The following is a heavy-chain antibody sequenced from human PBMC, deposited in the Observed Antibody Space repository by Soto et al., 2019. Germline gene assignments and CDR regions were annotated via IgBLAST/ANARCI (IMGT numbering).Heavy chain of an antibody. CDR3: ARDCSSTSCYAYP. D-gene: IGHD2-2*01. V-gene: IGHV1-69*04. Sequence: ASVNVSCKASGGTFSNYAISWVRQAPGQGLEWMGRIIPILGIANYAQKFQGRVTITADKSTSTAYMELSSLRSEDTAVYYCARDCSSTSCYAYPWGQGTLVTVSS. J-gene: IGHJ5*02. CDR2: IIPILGIA. CDR1: GGTFSNYA.